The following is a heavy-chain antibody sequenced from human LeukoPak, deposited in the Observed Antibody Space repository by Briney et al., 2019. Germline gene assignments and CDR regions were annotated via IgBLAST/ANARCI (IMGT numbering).Heavy chain of an antibody. CDR1: GFTLSNAW. Sequence: GGSLRLSCAASGFTLSNAWMNWVRQAPGKGLEWVGLIKGKTNGETRDYAAPVKGRFTISRDNAKNSLYLQMNSLRAEDTAVYYCARDLGDSSGYYLRHYYYYMDAWGKGTTVTVSS. CDR2: IKGKTNGETR. J-gene: IGHJ6*03. CDR3: ARDLGDSSGYYLRHYYYYMDA. D-gene: IGHD3-22*01. V-gene: IGHV3-15*01.